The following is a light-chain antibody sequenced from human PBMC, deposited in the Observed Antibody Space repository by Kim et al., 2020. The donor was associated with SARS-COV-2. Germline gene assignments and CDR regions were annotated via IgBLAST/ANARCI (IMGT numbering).Light chain of an antibody. CDR2: EVS. CDR1: SSDVGGYNY. J-gene: IGLJ3*02. V-gene: IGLV2-8*01. Sequence: QSALTQPPSASGSPGQSVTISCTGTSSDVGGYNYVSWYKQHPGKAPKLMIYEVSKRPSGVPDRFSGSKSGNTASLTVSGLQAEDEGDYYCCSYAGSNNFNWVFGGGTQLTVL. CDR3: CSYAGSNNFNWV.